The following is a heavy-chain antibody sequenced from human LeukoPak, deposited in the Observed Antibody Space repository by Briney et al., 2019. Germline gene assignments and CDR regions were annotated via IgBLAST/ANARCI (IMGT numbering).Heavy chain of an antibody. J-gene: IGHJ5*02. CDR3: ARVPSYNWNDPSWFDP. Sequence: SETPSLTCAVYGGSFSGYYWSWIRQPPGKGLEWIGEINHSGSTNYNPSLKSRVTISVDTSKNQFSLKLSSVTAADTAVYYCARVPSYNWNDPSWFDPWGQGTLVTVSS. CDR1: GGSFSGYY. CDR2: INHSGST. V-gene: IGHV4-34*01. D-gene: IGHD1-20*01.